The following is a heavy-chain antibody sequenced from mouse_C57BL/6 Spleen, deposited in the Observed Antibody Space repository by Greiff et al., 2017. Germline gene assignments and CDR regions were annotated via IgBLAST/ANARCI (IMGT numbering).Heavy chain of an antibody. V-gene: IGHV1-53*01. CDR1: GYTFTSYW. CDR3: ARSDWAAWFAY. Sequence: QVHAKQPGTELVKPGASVKLSCKASGYTFTSYWMHWVKQRPGQGLEWIGNINPSNGGTNYNEKFKSKATLTVDKSSSTAYMQLSSLTSEDSAVYYCARSDWAAWFAYWGQGTLVTVSA. J-gene: IGHJ3*01. D-gene: IGHD4-1*01. CDR2: INPSNGGT.